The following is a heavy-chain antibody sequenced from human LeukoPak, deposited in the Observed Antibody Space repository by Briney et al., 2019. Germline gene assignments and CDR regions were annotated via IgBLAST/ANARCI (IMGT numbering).Heavy chain of an antibody. CDR3: ARGGYSYDWFDP. CDR1: EFSVGSNY. J-gene: IGHJ5*02. D-gene: IGHD5-18*01. Sequence: GGSLRLSCAASEFSVGSNYMTWVRQAPGKGLEWVSLIYSGGSTYYADSVKGRFTISRDNSKNTLYLQMNSLRAEDTAVYYCARGGYSYDWFDPWGQGTLVTVSS. CDR2: IYSGGST. V-gene: IGHV3-66*01.